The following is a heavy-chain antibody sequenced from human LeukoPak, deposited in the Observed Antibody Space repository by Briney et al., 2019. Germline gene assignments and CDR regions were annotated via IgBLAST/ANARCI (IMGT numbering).Heavy chain of an antibody. V-gene: IGHV3-23*01. CDR3: AKPAISSRGWYYDY. J-gene: IGHJ4*02. Sequence: GGSLRLSCAASGFTFSNYAMSWVRQAPGKGLEWVSAINDSGGSTYYADSVKGRSTISRDNSKNTLYLQMNSLRAEDTAVYYCAKPAISSRGWYYDYWGQGTLVTVSS. CDR1: GFTFSNYA. CDR2: INDSGGST. D-gene: IGHD6-19*01.